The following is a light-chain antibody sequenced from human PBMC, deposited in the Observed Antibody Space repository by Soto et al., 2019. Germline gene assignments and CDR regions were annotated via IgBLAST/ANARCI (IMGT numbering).Light chain of an antibody. CDR2: SDN. V-gene: IGLV1-44*01. CDR1: SSNIGSNT. Sequence: QAVVTQPPSASGTPGQRVTISCSGSSSNIGSNTVNWFQQLPGTAPHLLIYSDNQRPSGGPDRFSGSKSGTSASLAISGLQSDDEADYYCAAWDDSLNGHVVFGGGTKLTVL. J-gene: IGLJ2*01. CDR3: AAWDDSLNGHVV.